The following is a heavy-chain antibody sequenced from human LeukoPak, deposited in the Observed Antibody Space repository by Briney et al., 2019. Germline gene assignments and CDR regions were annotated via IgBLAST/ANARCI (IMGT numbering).Heavy chain of an antibody. D-gene: IGHD3-10*01. CDR1: GYTFTSYY. Sequence: ASVKVSCKASGYTFTSYYMHWVRQAPGQGLEWMGIINPSGGSTSYAQKFQGRVTMTRDTSTSTVYMELSSLRPEDTAVYYCARDLGLRGVTNWFDPWGQGTLVTVSS. J-gene: IGHJ5*02. V-gene: IGHV1-46*01. CDR2: INPSGGST. CDR3: ARDLGLRGVTNWFDP.